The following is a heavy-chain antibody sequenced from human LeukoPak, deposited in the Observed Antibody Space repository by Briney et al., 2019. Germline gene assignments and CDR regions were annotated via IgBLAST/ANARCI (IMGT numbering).Heavy chain of an antibody. CDR1: GYRFNNYW. CDR2: IYPDDSNT. CDR3: ARRYGAGYSSSYYYYYMDV. V-gene: IGHV5-51*01. D-gene: IGHD5-24*01. J-gene: IGHJ6*03. Sequence: EESLKISCKGSGYRFNNYWIGWVRQMSGKGLEWMGIIYPDDSNTKYTPSFEGQVTISVDKSINTAYLQWSSLKASDTAIYYCARRYGAGYSSSYYYYYMDVWGQGTTVTVSS.